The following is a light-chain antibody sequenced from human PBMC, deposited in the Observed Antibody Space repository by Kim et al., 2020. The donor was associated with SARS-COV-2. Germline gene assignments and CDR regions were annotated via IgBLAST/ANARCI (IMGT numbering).Light chain of an antibody. Sequence: QSALTQPRSVSGSPGQSVTISCTGTSSDVGGYNYVSWYQQHPGKAPKLMIYDVSKRPSGVPDRFSGSKSGNTASLTISGLQAEDEADYYCCSYAGSYTFPWFGGGTKLTVL. CDR1: SSDVGGYNY. CDR3: CSYAGSYTFPW. CDR2: DVS. V-gene: IGLV2-11*01. J-gene: IGLJ3*02.